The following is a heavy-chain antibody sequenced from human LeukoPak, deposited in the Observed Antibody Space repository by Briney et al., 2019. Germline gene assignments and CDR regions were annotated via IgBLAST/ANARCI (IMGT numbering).Heavy chain of an antibody. CDR3: ARVVRPAVTIFGVATRPVYYYMDV. D-gene: IGHD3-3*01. CDR2: IFYSGTT. V-gene: IGHV4-39*01. CDR1: GGSISSTSYF. Sequence: SETLSLTCTVSGGSISSTSYFWGWIGQPPGKGLEWIGTIFYSGTTYYNPSLKSRVTISVDMSKNQFSLKLSSVTAADTAVYYCARVVRPAVTIFGVATRPVYYYMDVWGKGTTVTVSS. J-gene: IGHJ6*03.